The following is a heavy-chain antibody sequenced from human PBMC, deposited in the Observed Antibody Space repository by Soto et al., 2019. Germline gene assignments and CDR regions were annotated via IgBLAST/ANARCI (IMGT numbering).Heavy chain of an antibody. CDR3: AKAGYCSGGSCYSVAL. CDR1: GFTFSSYA. V-gene: IGHV3-23*01. J-gene: IGHJ3*01. CDR2: ISGSADST. D-gene: IGHD2-15*01. Sequence: GGSLRLSCAASGFTFSSYAMSWVRQAPGKGLEWVSAISGSADSTYYADSVKGRFTISRDNSKNTLYLQMNSLRAEDTAVYYCAKAGYCSGGSCYSVALWGQGTMVTVSS.